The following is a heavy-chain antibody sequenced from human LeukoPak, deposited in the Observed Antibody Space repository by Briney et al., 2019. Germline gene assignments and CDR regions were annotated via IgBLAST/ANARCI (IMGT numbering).Heavy chain of an antibody. J-gene: IGHJ4*02. CDR1: GYTFTSYD. CDR3: ARALGWHRGGMDFDY. CDR2: MNPISGNT. V-gene: IGHV1-8*01. D-gene: IGHD3-10*01. Sequence: ASVKVSCKASGYTFTSYDINWVRQATGQGLEWMGWMNPISGNTGYTQKFQGRITMTGDTSISTAYMELSSLRSEDTAVYYCARALGWHRGGMDFDYWGQGTLVTVSS.